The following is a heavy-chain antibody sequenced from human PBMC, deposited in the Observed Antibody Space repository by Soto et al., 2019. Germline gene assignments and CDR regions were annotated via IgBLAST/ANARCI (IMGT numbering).Heavy chain of an antibody. D-gene: IGHD6-6*01. V-gene: IGHV4-39*01. CDR2: INYSGST. CDR3: ARHLRGSANAFDI. J-gene: IGHJ3*02. CDR1: GGSITSSSYY. Sequence: SETLSLTCTVSGGSITSSSYYWDWIRQPPGEGLEWIASINYSGSTYYNASLKSRVTISVDTSKNQFSLTLASMTAAETAVYYCARHLRGSANAFDIWGQGTMVTVSS.